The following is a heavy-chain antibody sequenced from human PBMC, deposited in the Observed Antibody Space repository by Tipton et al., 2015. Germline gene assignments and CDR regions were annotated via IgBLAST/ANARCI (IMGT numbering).Heavy chain of an antibody. J-gene: IGHJ4*02. Sequence: PGLVKPSETLSLNCSVSGDSISGYYWSWIRQPPGEGLEWIGFVYPGGGTYYNPSLKSRVTISADTSKNQFSLKLSSVTAADTAVYYCARGLLLRFGMSDYWGRGTLVTVSS. V-gene: IGHV4-4*08. CDR2: VYPGGGT. CDR1: GDSISGYY. D-gene: IGHD3-10*01. CDR3: ARGLLLRFGMSDY.